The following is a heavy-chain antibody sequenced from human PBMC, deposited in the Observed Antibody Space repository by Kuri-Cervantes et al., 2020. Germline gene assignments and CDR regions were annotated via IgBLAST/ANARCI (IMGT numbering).Heavy chain of an antibody. CDR1: GFTFDDYA. Sequence: SLKISCAASGFTFDDYAMHWVRQAPGKGLEWVSGISWNSGSIGYADSVKGRFTISRDNAKNSLYLQMNSLTDEDTAVYYCARDRKQWLAPELHYWGQGTLVTVSS. CDR2: ISWNSGSI. V-gene: IGHV3-9*01. CDR3: ARDRKQWLAPELHY. D-gene: IGHD6-19*01. J-gene: IGHJ4*02.